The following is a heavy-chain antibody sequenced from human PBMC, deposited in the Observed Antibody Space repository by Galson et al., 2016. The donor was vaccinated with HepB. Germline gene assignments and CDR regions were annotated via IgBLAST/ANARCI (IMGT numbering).Heavy chain of an antibody. CDR2: IWFDGVNR. Sequence: SLRLSCAASGFTFSGYAMHWVRQPPGKGLEWVALIWFDGVNRYYGDSVKGRFTISRDNSKNTLFLQMNSLRAEDTALYYCARSLDDYGGNIGTGPLDFWGPGTLVTVSS. V-gene: IGHV3-33*01. J-gene: IGHJ4*02. D-gene: IGHD4-23*01. CDR1: GFTFSGYA. CDR3: ARSLDDYGGNIGTGPLDF.